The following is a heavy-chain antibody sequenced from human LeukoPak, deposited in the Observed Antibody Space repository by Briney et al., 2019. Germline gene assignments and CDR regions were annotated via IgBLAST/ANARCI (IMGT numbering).Heavy chain of an antibody. CDR2: IYYSGNT. J-gene: IGHJ4*02. CDR1: GGSISSYY. D-gene: IGHD3-10*01. V-gene: IGHV4-59*01. CDR3: ARDHRVIGRFGESCFDY. Sequence: SETLSLTCTVSGGSISSYYWSWIRQPPGKGLEWIGYIYYSGNTNYNPSLKSRVTISVDTSKNQFSLKLSSVTAADTAVYYCARDHRVIGRFGESCFDYWGQGTLVTVSS.